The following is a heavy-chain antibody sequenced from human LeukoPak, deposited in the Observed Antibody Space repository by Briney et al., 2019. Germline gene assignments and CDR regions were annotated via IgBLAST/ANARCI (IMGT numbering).Heavy chain of an antibody. CDR2: IRSKADTYTT. CDR3: TREYSSGWPFDF. J-gene: IGHJ4*02. Sequence: PGGSLRLPCAASGFTFSASAVHWVRRASGKGLEWVGRIRSKADTYTTSYAASVKGRFTISRDDSKNTAFLQLNSLKTEDTAVYYCTREYSSGWPFDFWGQGTLVTVSS. V-gene: IGHV3-73*01. CDR1: GFTFSASA. D-gene: IGHD6-19*01.